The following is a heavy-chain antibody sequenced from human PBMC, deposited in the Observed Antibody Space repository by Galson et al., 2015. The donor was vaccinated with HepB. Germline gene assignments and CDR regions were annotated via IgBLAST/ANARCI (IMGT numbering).Heavy chain of an antibody. CDR1: GYTFTGYY. J-gene: IGHJ4*02. D-gene: IGHD3-22*01. CDR2: INPNSGGT. V-gene: IGHV1-2*04. CDR3: ARDYYDSSGYWGFDY. Sequence: SVKVSCKASGYTFTGYYMHWVRQAPGQGLEWMGWINPNSGGTNYAQKFQGWVTMTRDTSISIAYMELSRLRSDDTAVYYCARDYYDSSGYWGFDYWGQGTLVAVSS.